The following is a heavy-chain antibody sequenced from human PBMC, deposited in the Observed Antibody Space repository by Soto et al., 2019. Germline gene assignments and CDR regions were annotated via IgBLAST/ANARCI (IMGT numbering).Heavy chain of an antibody. V-gene: IGHV4-31*03. CDR1: GGSISSGGYY. D-gene: IGHD2-15*01. CDR2: IYYSGST. CDR3: ARGQDARYFDY. Sequence: SETLSLTCTVSGGSISSGGYYWSWIRQHPGKGLEWIGYIYYSGSTYYNPSLKSRVTISVDTSKNQFSLRLSSVTAADTAVYYCARGQDARYFDYWGQGTLVTVSS. J-gene: IGHJ4*02.